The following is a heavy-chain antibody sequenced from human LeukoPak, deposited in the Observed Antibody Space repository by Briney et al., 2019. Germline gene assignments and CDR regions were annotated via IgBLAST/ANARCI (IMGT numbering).Heavy chain of an antibody. CDR2: IYTSGNT. D-gene: IGHD2-2*01. CDR3: ARSSTTDANHYYYYYMDV. Sequence: PSETLSLTCSVSGGSINSGSYYWNWIRQPAGEGLEIGRIYTSGNTNYNPSLKSRVTISVDTSKNQFSLKLSSVTAADTAVYYCARSSTTDANHYYYYYMDVWGRGTTVTVSS. V-gene: IGHV4-61*02. CDR1: GGSINSGSYY. J-gene: IGHJ6*03.